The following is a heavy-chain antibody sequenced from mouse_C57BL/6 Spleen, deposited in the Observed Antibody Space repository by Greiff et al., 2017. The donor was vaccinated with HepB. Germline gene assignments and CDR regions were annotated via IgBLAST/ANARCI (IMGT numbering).Heavy chain of an antibody. CDR3: ARAYYSNYVDDFDY. J-gene: IGHJ2*01. Sequence: VQLQESGPGLVLPSQSLSITCTVSGFSLTSYGVHWVRQSPGKGLEWLGVIWSGGSTDYNAAFISRLSISKNNSKSQVIFKMNSLQADDTAIYYCARAYYSNYVDDFDYWGQGTTLTVSS. CDR2: IWSGGST. V-gene: IGHV2-2*01. D-gene: IGHD2-5*01. CDR1: GFSLTSYG.